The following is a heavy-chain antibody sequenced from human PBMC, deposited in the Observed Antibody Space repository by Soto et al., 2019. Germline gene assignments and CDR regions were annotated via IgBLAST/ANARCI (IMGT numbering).Heavy chain of an antibody. V-gene: IGHV2-5*02. CDR3: THSHPAVNASAFDC. D-gene: IGHD2-21*01. J-gene: IGHJ4*02. CDR2: IYWDDDK. Sequence: ITLKESGPTLVKPTQTLTLTCTFSGFSLSTSGVGVGWIRQTPGKALGSLALIYWDDDKRYSPSLKRRLTINKDYHKNPVVLTLTDVAPVDTATYYCTHSHPAVNASAFDCWGQGTLVTFAS. CDR1: GFSLSTSGVG.